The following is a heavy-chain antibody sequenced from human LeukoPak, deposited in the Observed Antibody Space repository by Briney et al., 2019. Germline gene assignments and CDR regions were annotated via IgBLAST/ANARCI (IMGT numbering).Heavy chain of an antibody. J-gene: IGHJ6*03. CDR3: ARSRGLRHYYYYYMDV. D-gene: IGHD4-17*01. CDR1: GGSISDYY. CDR2: IYTSGST. V-gene: IGHV4-4*09. Sequence: PSETLSLTSTVSGGSISDYYWSWIRQPPGKGLEWLGYIYTSGSTNYNPSLKSRVTISADTSKNQFSLKLSSVTAADTAVYYCARSRGLRHYYYYYMDVWGKGTTVTVSS.